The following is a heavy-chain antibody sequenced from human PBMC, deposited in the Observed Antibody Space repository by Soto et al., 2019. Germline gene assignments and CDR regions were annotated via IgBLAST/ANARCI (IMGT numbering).Heavy chain of an antibody. CDR2: ISGSGGST. D-gene: IGHD6-19*01. CDR1: GFTFSSNA. Sequence: EVQLLESGGGLVQPGGSLRLSCAASGFTFSSNAMSWVRQAPGKGLEWVSTISGSGGSTYYADSVKGRFTISRDNSKNTLYLQMGGLRAEDTAVYYCTKRGSSGWDDYWGQGTLVTVSS. CDR3: TKRGSSGWDDY. J-gene: IGHJ4*02. V-gene: IGHV3-23*01.